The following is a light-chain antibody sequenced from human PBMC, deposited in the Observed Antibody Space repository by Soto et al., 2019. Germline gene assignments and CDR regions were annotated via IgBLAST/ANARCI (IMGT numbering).Light chain of an antibody. J-gene: IGKJ5*01. CDR3: QQYNKWPIT. CDR2: DAS. CDR1: QSVSSY. Sequence: EIGLTQSPATLSLSPGERATLSCMASQSVSSYLAWYQQKPGQAPRLLIYDASNRATGIPARFSGSGSGTDFTLTISSLQSEDSAFYYCQQYNKWPITFGQGTRLEIK. V-gene: IGKV3-11*01.